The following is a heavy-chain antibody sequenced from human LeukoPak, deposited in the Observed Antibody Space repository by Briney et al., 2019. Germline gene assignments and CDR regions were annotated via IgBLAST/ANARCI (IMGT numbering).Heavy chain of an antibody. V-gene: IGHV1-69*05. CDR2: IIPIFGTA. CDR1: GGTSSSYA. Sequence: APVKVSCKASGGTSSSYAISWVRQAPGQGLEWMGRIIPIFGTANYAQKFQGRVTITTDESTSTAYMELSSLRSEDTAVYYCARGEGMVPYFYYMDVWGKGTTATVSS. CDR3: ARGEGMVPYFYYMDV. J-gene: IGHJ6*03. D-gene: IGHD4/OR15-4a*01.